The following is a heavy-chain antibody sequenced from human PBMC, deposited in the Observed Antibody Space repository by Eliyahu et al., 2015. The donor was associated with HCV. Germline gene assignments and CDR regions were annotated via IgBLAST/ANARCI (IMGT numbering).Heavy chain of an antibody. CDR3: ARSISPRDWFDP. CDR2: ITSSGSYM. J-gene: IGHJ5*02. Sequence: EVQLVESGGGLAKPGGSLRLSCVASGFGFSDYSMNWVRQAPGKGLEWVSSITSSGSYMYYGDSVEGRFTISRDSAKNSLFLLMNSLRAEDTAVYYCARSISPRDWFDPWGQGTLVTVSS. CDR1: GFGFSDYS. D-gene: IGHD2-21*01. V-gene: IGHV3-21*01.